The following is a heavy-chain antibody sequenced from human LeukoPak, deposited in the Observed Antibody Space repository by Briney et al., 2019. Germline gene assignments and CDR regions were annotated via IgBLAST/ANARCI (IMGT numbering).Heavy chain of an antibody. CDR1: GFTFSSYN. D-gene: IGHD6-19*01. Sequence: GGSLRLSCAASGFTFSSYNMNWVRQAPGKGLEWVSTISSTNTHMYYADSVKGRFTISRDNAKNSLYLQMNSLRAEDTALYYCAKTHSSGWYFNWFDPWGQGTLVTVSS. CDR3: AKTHSSGWYFNWFDP. CDR2: ISSTNTHM. J-gene: IGHJ5*02. V-gene: IGHV3-21*04.